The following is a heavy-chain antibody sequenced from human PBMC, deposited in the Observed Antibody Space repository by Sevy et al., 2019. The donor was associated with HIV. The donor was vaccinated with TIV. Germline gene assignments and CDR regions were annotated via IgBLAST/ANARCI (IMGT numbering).Heavy chain of an antibody. Sequence: SQTLSLTCAISGDSVSSNSAAWNWIRQSPSRGLEWLGRTYYRSKWYNDYAVSVKSRITIKPDTFKTHFSLRLNSVTPEDTDVYYCAREGRSYCSSTSCSRGGLLAAAVDYWGKGTLVTVSS. CDR2: TYYRSKWYN. CDR3: AREGRSYCSSTSCSRGGLLAAAVDY. CDR1: GDSVSSNSAA. D-gene: IGHD2-2*01. J-gene: IGHJ4*02. V-gene: IGHV6-1*01.